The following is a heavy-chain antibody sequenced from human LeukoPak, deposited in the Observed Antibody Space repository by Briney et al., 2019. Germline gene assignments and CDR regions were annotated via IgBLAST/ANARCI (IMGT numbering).Heavy chain of an antibody. J-gene: IGHJ4*02. Sequence: GRPLRLSCTASGFTFGDYPMSWALQPPGKGLECFGVIRSRAYGRTTTCAASVADRLTILRDDSKSIFYLQRNSLKTEDTAVYYCTRARYSGYDILYYFDHWGQGTLVTVSS. CDR2: IRSRAYGRTT. CDR3: TRARYSGYDILYYFDH. CDR1: GFTFGDYP. D-gene: IGHD5-12*01. V-gene: IGHV3-49*04.